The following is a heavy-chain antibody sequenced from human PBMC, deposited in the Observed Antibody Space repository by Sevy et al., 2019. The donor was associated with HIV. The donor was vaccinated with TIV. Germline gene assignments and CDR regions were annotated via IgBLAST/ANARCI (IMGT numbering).Heavy chain of an antibody. Sequence: GGSLRLSCAASGFTVSSNYMTWVRQAPGKGLEGVSVFYSDGTTYHADSVKDRFTISRDNSKNTLYLQMNSLRAEDTAVYYCARGKSGYGYGLNYWGQGTLVTVSS. CDR3: ARGKSGYGYGLNY. CDR2: FYSDGTT. CDR1: GFTVSSNY. J-gene: IGHJ4*02. D-gene: IGHD5-18*01. V-gene: IGHV3-66*01.